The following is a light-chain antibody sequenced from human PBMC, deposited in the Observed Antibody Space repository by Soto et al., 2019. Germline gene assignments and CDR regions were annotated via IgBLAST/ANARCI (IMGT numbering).Light chain of an antibody. CDR1: QSVTNY. CDR3: QKYGSSTGT. V-gene: IGKV3-20*01. Sequence: EIVLTQSPDTLSLSPGERATLTCRDSQSVTNYIAGYQQRTGQAPRLLIYGESIRAAGLPDRLSGSGSGTDFNLTISRLEPEDFAVYYCQKYGSSTGTFGQGTKVDIK. J-gene: IGKJ1*01. CDR2: GES.